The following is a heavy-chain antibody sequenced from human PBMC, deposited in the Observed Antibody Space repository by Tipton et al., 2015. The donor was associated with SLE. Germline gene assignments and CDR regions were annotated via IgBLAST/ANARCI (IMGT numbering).Heavy chain of an antibody. V-gene: IGHV3-23*01. J-gene: IGHJ4*02. D-gene: IGHD6-13*01. Sequence: SLRLSFAASGFTFSSYAMTWVRQAPGMGLEWVSSISGTGGSTYFADSVKGRFTISRDNSKNTLYLQMNSLRAEDTAVYYCAKDPHQLVLPYYFDYWGQGTLVTVSS. CDR3: AKDPHQLVLPYYFDY. CDR2: ISGTGGST. CDR1: GFTFSSYA.